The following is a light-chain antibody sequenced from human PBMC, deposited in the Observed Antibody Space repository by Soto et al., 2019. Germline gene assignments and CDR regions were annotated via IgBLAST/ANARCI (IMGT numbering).Light chain of an antibody. Sequence: EIVLTQSPATLSLSPGERATLSCRASQSVSSSLAWYQQKPGQAPRLLIYDASNRATGIPARFSGSGSGTDFTLTISSLEPEDFAVYYCQQRSNWPLCFGGGTKVEIK. CDR1: QSVSSS. CDR2: DAS. V-gene: IGKV3-11*01. J-gene: IGKJ4*01. CDR3: QQRSNWPLC.